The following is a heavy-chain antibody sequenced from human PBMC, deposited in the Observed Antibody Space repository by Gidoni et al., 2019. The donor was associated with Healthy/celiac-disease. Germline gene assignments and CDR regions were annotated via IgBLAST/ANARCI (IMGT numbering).Heavy chain of an antibody. Sequence: QVQLVEAGGGVVQPGRAVRLSCAASGFTFSSYAMHWVRQAPGKGMEWVAVISYDGSHKYYADSVKGRFTISRDNSKNTLYLQMNSLRAEDTAVYYCARDNGGSYYFDYWGQGTLVTVSS. CDR1: GFTFSSYA. CDR2: ISYDGSHK. D-gene: IGHD3-10*01. V-gene: IGHV3-30*04. CDR3: ARDNGGSYYFDY. J-gene: IGHJ4*02.